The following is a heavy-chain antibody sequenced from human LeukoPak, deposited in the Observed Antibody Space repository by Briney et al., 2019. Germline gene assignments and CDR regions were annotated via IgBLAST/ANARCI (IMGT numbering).Heavy chain of an antibody. V-gene: IGHV3-21*01. J-gene: IGHJ4*02. CDR1: GYTFSSYS. CDR2: ISSSSYI. Sequence: GGSLRLSCAASGYTFSSYSMNWVRQAPGKGLEWVSSISSSSYIYYADSVKGRFTISRDNAKNSLYLQMNSLRAEDTAVYYCARADLLYSGYDWLFDYWGQGTLVTVSS. D-gene: IGHD5-12*01. CDR3: ARADLLYSGYDWLFDY.